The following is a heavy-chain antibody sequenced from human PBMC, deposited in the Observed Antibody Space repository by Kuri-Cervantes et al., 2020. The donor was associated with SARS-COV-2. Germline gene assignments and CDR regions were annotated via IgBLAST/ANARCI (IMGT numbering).Heavy chain of an antibody. CDR3: ARNPTYGDYPYWYFDL. Sequence: GESLKISCAASGFTFSSYSMNWVRQAPGKGLEWVSAISGSGGSTYYADSVKGRFTISRDNSKNTLYLQMNSLRAEDTAVYYCARNPTYGDYPYWYFDLWGRGTLVTVSS. CDR2: ISGSGGST. J-gene: IGHJ2*01. D-gene: IGHD4-17*01. CDR1: GFTFSSYS. V-gene: IGHV3-23*01.